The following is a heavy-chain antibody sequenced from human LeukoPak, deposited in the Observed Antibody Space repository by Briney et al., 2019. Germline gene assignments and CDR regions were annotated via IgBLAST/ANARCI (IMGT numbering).Heavy chain of an antibody. J-gene: IGHJ4*02. CDR2: FDPEDGET. CDR3: ATDPPGAGRGYY. V-gene: IGHV1-24*01. D-gene: IGHD6-19*01. Sequence: ASVKVSCKVSGYTLTELSIHWVRQAPGKGLEWMGGFDPEDGETIYAQKFQGRVTMTEDTSTDTAYMELSSLRSEDTAVYYCATDPPGAGRGYYWGQGTLVTVSS. CDR1: GYTLTELS.